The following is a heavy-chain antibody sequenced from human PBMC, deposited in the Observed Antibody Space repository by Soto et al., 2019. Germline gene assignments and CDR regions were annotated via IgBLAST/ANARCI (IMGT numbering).Heavy chain of an antibody. CDR1: GFTFSSYA. D-gene: IGHD2-15*01. J-gene: IGHJ4*02. V-gene: IGHV3-23*01. Sequence: EVQLLESGGGLVQPGGSLRLSCAASGFTFSSYAMSWVRQAPGKGLEWVSRISDTGGSTYYADSVKGRFTISRDSSKNTLYLQMNSLRADDTAIYYCAKAGELAVGGFDYWGQGTLVTVSS. CDR3: AKAGELAVGGFDY. CDR2: ISDTGGST.